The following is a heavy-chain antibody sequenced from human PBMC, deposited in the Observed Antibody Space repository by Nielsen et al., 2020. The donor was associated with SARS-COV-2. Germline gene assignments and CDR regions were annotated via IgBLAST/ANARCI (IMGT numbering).Heavy chain of an antibody. D-gene: IGHD5-24*01. J-gene: IGHJ3*02. CDR3: ARDPASDKGWLQSSI. V-gene: IGHV3-30*19. CDR2: ISYDGSNK. Sequence: GGSLRLSCAASGFTFSSYGMHWVRQAPGKGLEWVAVISYDGSNKYYADSVKGRFTISRDNSKNTLYLQMNSLRAEDTAVYYCARDPASDKGWLQSSIWGQGTMVTVSS. CDR1: GFTFSSYG.